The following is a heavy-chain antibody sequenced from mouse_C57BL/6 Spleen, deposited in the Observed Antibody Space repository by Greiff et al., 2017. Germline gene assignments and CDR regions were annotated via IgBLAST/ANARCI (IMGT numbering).Heavy chain of an antibody. CDR3: ARDGDYGSSRAY. J-gene: IGHJ3*01. V-gene: IGHV5-4*01. CDR1: GFTFSSYA. D-gene: IGHD1-1*01. CDR2: ISDGGSYT. Sequence: EVQLQQSGGGLVKPGGSLKLSCAASGFTFSSYALSWVRQTPGKRLEWVATISDGGSYTYYPDNVKGRFTISIDNAKNNLYLQMSHRKSEDTAMYYCARDGDYGSSRAYWGQGTLVTVSA.